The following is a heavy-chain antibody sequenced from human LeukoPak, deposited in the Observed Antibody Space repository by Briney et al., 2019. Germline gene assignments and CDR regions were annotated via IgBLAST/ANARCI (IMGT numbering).Heavy chain of an antibody. CDR2: IYTSGST. CDR1: GGSISSGSYY. J-gene: IGHJ4*02. Sequence: SETLSLTCTVSGGSISSGSYYRSWIRQPAGKGLEWIGRIYTSGSTNYNPSLKSRVTISVDTSENQFSLKLSSVTAADTAVYYCARDDCSSTSCYTWWGQGTLVTVSS. V-gene: IGHV4-61*02. CDR3: ARDDCSSTSCYTW. D-gene: IGHD2-2*02.